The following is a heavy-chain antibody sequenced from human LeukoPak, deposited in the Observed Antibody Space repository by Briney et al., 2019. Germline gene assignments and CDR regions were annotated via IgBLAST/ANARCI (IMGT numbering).Heavy chain of an antibody. CDR3: ARAPSEIGGYYPEYFRH. V-gene: IGHV3-74*01. CDR2: IKSDGST. Sequence: GGSLRLSCAASGFTFSTYWMHWVRHAPGKGLVWVSRIKSDGSTNYADSVKGRFTISRDNANNTLSLQMNSLRPEDTGVYYCARAPSEIGGYYPEYFRHWGQGTLVTVSS. D-gene: IGHD3-22*01. CDR1: GFTFSTYW. J-gene: IGHJ1*01.